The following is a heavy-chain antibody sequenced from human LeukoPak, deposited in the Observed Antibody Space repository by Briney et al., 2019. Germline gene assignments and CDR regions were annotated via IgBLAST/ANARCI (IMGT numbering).Heavy chain of an antibody. V-gene: IGHV1-24*01. CDR3: ATTNYCTNGVCYKGEDYFDY. D-gene: IGHD2-8*01. J-gene: IGHJ4*02. Sequence: ASVKVSCKVSGYTLTELSMHWVRQAPGKGLEWMGGFDPEDGETIYAQKFQGRVTMTEDTSTDTAYMELSSLRSEDTAVYYCATTNYCTNGVCYKGEDYFDYWGQGTLVTVSS. CDR1: GYTLTELS. CDR2: FDPEDGET.